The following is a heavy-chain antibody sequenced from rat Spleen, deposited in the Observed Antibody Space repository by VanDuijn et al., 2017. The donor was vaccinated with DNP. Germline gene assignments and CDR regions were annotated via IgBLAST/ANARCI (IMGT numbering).Heavy chain of an antibody. CDR3: AIYFYSGDNWFGY. Sequence: EVQLVESGGDLVQPGRSLKLSCVASGFIFNKYWMTWIRQVPGKGLEWVASITSSGGTTYYPDSVKGRFTISRDIGKNTLYLQMNSLRSEDTATYYCAIYFYSGDNWFGYWGQGTRVTVSS. D-gene: IGHD1-1*01. CDR2: ITSSGGTT. CDR1: GFIFNKYW. J-gene: IGHJ3*01. V-gene: IGHV5-31*01.